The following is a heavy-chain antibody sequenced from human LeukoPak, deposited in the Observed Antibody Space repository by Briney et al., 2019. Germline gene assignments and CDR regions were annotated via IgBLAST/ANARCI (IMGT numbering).Heavy chain of an antibody. CDR2: IIPIFGTA. Sequence: ASVKVSCKASGCTFSSYAISWVRQAPGQGLEWMGGIIPIFGTANYAQKFQGRVTITADESTSTAYMELSSLRSEDTAVYYCARGVGRQQWLVPFDYWGQGTLVTVSS. CDR1: GCTFSSYA. V-gene: IGHV1-69*13. D-gene: IGHD6-19*01. CDR3: ARGVGRQQWLVPFDY. J-gene: IGHJ4*02.